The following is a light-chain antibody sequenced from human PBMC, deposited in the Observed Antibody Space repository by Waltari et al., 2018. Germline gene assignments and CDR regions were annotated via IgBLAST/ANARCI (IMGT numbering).Light chain of an antibody. CDR3: QHRVSWPIT. CDR2: EAS. CDR1: QSVDKL. V-gene: IGKV3-11*01. Sequence: EILFTQSAATLSLSPGERATRSCRASQSVDKLLGWYQQNPGQAPRLVIHEASNRAPGFPARCSGSGSATDFTRTISSLETEDFAVSYCQHRVSWPITFGGGTKVEL. J-gene: IGKJ4*01.